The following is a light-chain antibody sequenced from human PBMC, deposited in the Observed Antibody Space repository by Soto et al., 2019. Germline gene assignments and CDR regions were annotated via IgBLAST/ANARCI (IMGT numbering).Light chain of an antibody. CDR2: WAS. V-gene: IGKV4-1*01. J-gene: IGKJ1*01. CDR3: QQYYNTPSTT. Sequence: DIVMTQSPDSLAVSLGERATINCKSSQSVLYSSNNKNYLAWYQQKPGQPPKLLIYWASTRESGVPDRFIGSGSGTDFTLTSSSLQAEDVAVYYCQQYYNTPSTTFGQGTKVEIK. CDR1: QSVLYSSNNKNY.